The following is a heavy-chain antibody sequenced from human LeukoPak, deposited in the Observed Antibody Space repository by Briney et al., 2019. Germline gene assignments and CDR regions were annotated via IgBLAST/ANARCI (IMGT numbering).Heavy chain of an antibody. V-gene: IGHV1-2*02. CDR3: ARIKWAIAND. J-gene: IGHJ4*02. CDR2: INPNSGDT. CDR1: GYTFTAYY. D-gene: IGHD5-12*01. Sequence: ASVKVSCKASGYTFTAYYIHWVRQAPGQGLEWMGWINPNSGDTNYAQHFQGRVTMTRDTSIKTAYMELSSLRSDDTAVYYCARIKWAIANDWGQGTLVTVS.